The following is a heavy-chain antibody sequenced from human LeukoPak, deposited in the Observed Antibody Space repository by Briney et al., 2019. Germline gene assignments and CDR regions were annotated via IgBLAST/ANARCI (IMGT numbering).Heavy chain of an antibody. V-gene: IGHV3-48*04. CDR3: ATVSGSYLDFQH. CDR2: ISSTSDTI. D-gene: IGHD3-10*01. J-gene: IGHJ1*01. Sequence: GGSLRLSCAASGFTFSTCRMNWVRQAPGKGLEWVSFISSTSDTIYYADSVKGRFTISRYNTKNSLYLQMNSLRAEDTAVYYCATVSGSYLDFQHWGQGTLVTVSS. CDR1: GFTFSTCR.